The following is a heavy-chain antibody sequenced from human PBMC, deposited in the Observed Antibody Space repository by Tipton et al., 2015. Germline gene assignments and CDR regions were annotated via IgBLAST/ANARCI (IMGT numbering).Heavy chain of an antibody. Sequence: SLRLSCAASGFTFTNYDMNWIRQAPGKGLEWVSSIGRRGRTMYYADSVRGRFTISRDNTRNSLYLQMNSLRAEDTAVYYCGRGVDYWGQGTLVTVSS. V-gene: IGHV3-11*01. J-gene: IGHJ4*02. CDR1: GFTFTNYD. CDR3: GRGVDY. CDR2: IGRRGRTM.